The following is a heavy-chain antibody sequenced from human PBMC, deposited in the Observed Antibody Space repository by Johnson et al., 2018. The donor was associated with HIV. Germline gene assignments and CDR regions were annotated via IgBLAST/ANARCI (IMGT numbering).Heavy chain of an antibody. CDR1: GFTFSSYE. CDR3: ARCYYDSGGYADAFDI. J-gene: IGHJ3*02. Sequence: VQLVESGGGLVQPGGSLRLSCAASGFTFSSYEMNWVRQAPGKGLEWVSYISSSGSTIYYADSVKGRFIISRDDSKNSLYLQMKSLKTEDAAVYYCARCYYDSGGYADAFDIWGQGTMVTVSS. V-gene: IGHV3-48*03. D-gene: IGHD3-22*01. CDR2: ISSSGSTI.